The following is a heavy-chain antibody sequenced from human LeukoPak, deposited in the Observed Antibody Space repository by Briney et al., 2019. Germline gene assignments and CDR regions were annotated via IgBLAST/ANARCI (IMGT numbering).Heavy chain of an antibody. Sequence: ASVKVSCKASGYTFTSYDINWVRQATGQGLEWMGWMNPNSGNTDYAQKFQGRVTITRNTSISTAYMELSSLRSEDTAVYYCAGGLRTSDYDFWSGYLGPDAFDIWGQGTMVTVSS. J-gene: IGHJ3*02. CDR2: MNPNSGNT. D-gene: IGHD3-3*01. CDR1: GYTFTSYD. CDR3: AGGLRTSDYDFWSGYLGPDAFDI. V-gene: IGHV1-8*03.